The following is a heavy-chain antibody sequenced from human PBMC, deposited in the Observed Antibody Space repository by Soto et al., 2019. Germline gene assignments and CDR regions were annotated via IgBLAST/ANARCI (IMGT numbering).Heavy chain of an antibody. D-gene: IGHD2-21*01. V-gene: IGHV3-74*01. CDR2: LNSDGSST. J-gene: IGHJ6*01. Sequence: GGSLRLSCAASGFTLSSNWMHWVRQAPGKGLVWVSRLNSDGSSTRYADSVKGRLTISRDSAKNTLYLQMNSLKADDTAVYYCAREVGGDVVHTAYFYGMAVWGQCTSVTVSS. CDR3: AREVGGDVVHTAYFYGMAV. CDR1: GFTLSSNW.